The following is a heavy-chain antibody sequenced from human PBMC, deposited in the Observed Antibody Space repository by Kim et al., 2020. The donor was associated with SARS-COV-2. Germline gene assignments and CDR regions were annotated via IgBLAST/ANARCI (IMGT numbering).Heavy chain of an antibody. J-gene: IGHJ4*02. Sequence: GGSLRLSCAASGFTFSSYAMHWVRQAPGKGLEWVAVISYDGSNKYYADSVKGRFTISRDNSKNTLYLQMNSLRAEDTAVYYCASDSSSWYLGYWGQGTLV. CDR1: GFTFSSYA. V-gene: IGHV3-30*04. D-gene: IGHD6-13*01. CDR3: ASDSSSWYLGY. CDR2: ISYDGSNK.